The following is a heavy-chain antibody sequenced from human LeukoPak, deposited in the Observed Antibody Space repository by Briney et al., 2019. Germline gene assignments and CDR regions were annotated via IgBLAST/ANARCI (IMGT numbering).Heavy chain of an antibody. J-gene: IGHJ4*02. CDR1: GGSISSHY. Sequence: SETLSRTCTVSGGSISSHYWSWIRQPPGKGLERIGYIYYSVSTNYNPSLKSRVTISVDTSKNQFSLKLSSVTAADTAVYYCARVSMITFGGAKDYYFDYWGQGTLVTVSS. D-gene: IGHD3-16*01. CDR3: ARVSMITFGGAKDYYFDY. CDR2: IYYSVST. V-gene: IGHV4-59*08.